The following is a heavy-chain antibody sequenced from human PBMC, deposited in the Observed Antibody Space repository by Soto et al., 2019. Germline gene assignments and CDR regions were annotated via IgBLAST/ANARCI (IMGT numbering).Heavy chain of an antibody. J-gene: IGHJ5*02. CDR2: IYYSGST. D-gene: IGHD3-22*01. CDR3: ARERITYYYDSSGYSKGGWFDP. V-gene: IGHV4-61*01. CDR1: GGSVSSGSYY. Sequence: QVQLQESGPGLVKPSETLSLTCTVSGGSVSSGSYYWSWIRQPPGKGLEWIASIYYSGSTNYNPSLKSRVTISVDTSKNQFSLKLSSVTAADTAVYYCARERITYYYDSSGYSKGGWFDPWGQGTLVTVSS.